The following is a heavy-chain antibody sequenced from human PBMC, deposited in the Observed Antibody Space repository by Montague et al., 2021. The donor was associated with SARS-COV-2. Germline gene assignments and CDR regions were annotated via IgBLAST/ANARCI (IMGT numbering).Heavy chain of an antibody. CDR2: INHSGST. CDR3: ARGHCSGGFCYYGVAFDV. CDR1: GGSFSGYY. Sequence: SETLSLTCAIYGGSFSGYYWNWIRQPPGKGLEWIGEINHSGSTNXNPSLKSRVTMSVDTSRNQFSLNLNSVTAADTAVYYCARGHCSGGFCYYGVAFDVWGQGTMVTVS. D-gene: IGHD2-15*01. V-gene: IGHV4-34*01. J-gene: IGHJ3*01.